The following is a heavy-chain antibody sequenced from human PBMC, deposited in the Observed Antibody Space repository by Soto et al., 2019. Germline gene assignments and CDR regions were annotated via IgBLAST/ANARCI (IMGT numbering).Heavy chain of an antibody. CDR1: GYTFTSYA. D-gene: IGHD5-18*01. J-gene: IGHJ4*02. CDR2: INAGNGNT. V-gene: IGHV1-3*01. Sequence: ASVKVSCKASGYTFTSYAMHWVRQAPGQRLEWMGWINAGNGNTKYSQKFQGRVTITRDTSASTAYMELSSLTSEDTAVYYCARDHPHSYGVYYFDYWGQGTPVTVSS. CDR3: ARDHPHSYGVYYFDY.